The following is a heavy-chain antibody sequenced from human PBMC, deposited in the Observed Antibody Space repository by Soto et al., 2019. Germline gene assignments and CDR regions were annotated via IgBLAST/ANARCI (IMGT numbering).Heavy chain of an antibody. CDR2: ISSTGRTI. J-gene: IGHJ4*02. D-gene: IGHD6-19*01. V-gene: IGHV3-11*01. CDR3: ARSYRTGWDFDS. Sequence: PGGSLRLSCGASGFTFSSYCMSWIRQAPGKGLEWVSYISSTGRTIYYADSVKGRFTVSRDNAQNSLSLKLNSLRAEDTAVYYCARSYRTGWDFDSWGQGTQVTVSS. CDR1: GFTFSSYC.